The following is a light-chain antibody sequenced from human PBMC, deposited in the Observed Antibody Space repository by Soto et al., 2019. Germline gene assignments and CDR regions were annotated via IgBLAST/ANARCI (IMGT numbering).Light chain of an antibody. CDR1: QSVSYY. CDR2: GAS. V-gene: IGKV3-15*01. J-gene: IGKJ1*01. Sequence: LSFHPGASATLSCRASQSVSYYLAWYQQKPGQAPRLLIYGASSRASGIPARFSGSGSGTEFTLTISSLQSDDSAAYYCQQYNNYPRTFGQGTKVDIK. CDR3: QQYNNYPRT.